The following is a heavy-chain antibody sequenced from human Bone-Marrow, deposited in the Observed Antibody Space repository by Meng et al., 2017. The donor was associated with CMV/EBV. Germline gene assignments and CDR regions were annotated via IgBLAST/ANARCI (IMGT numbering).Heavy chain of an antibody. J-gene: IGHJ4*02. CDR1: GFTFSSYG. Sequence: GESLKISCAASGFTFSSYGMHLVRQARGKGLEWVAFIRYDGSNKYYADSVKGRFTISRDNSKNTLYLQMNSLRAEDTAVYYCAKEVQTIRITPQNNYFDYWGKGTLVTVSS. CDR2: IRYDGSNK. V-gene: IGHV3-30*02. D-gene: IGHD2-15*01. CDR3: AKEVQTIRITPQNNYFDY.